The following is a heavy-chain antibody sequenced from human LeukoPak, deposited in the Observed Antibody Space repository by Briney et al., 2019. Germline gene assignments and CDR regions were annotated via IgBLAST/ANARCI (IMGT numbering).Heavy chain of an antibody. Sequence: SETLSLTCTVSGGSISSYYWSWIRQPPGKGLEWIGYIYYSGSTNYNPSLKSRVTISVDTSKSQFSLKLSSVTAADTAVYYCARDRYYYDSSGYGRAFDIWGQGTMVTVSS. J-gene: IGHJ3*02. D-gene: IGHD3-22*01. CDR3: ARDRYYYDSSGYGRAFDI. CDR1: GGSISSYY. CDR2: IYYSGST. V-gene: IGHV4-59*01.